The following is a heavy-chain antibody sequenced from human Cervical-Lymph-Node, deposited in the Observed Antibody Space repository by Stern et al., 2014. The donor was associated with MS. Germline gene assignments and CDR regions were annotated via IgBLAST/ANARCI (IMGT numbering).Heavy chain of an antibody. V-gene: IGHV3-74*02. CDR1: GFTFRNYW. Sequence: EVQLVASGGGLVQPGGSLRLSCVASGFTFRNYWMHWVRQGPGKGLVWVARINRDGTTIPHADSVKGRFTISRDNAKNTLYLQMNSLRVEDTAVYYCTKDTYGPEDYWGQGTSVTVPS. CDR2: INRDGTTI. J-gene: IGHJ4*02. D-gene: IGHD3-10*01. CDR3: TKDTYGPEDY.